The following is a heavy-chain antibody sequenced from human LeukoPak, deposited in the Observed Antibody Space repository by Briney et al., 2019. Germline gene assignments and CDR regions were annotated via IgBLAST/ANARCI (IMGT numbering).Heavy chain of an antibody. V-gene: IGHV4-59*08. CDR3: AGGGTYGAFDL. CDR1: GGSFSGYY. D-gene: IGHD1-26*01. Sequence: PSETLSLTCAVYGGSFSGYYWSWIRQPPGKGLEWIGYIYYSGSTNYNPSLKSRVTMSVDTSKKQFSLKLTSVTAADTAVFYCAGGGTYGAFDLWGQGTMVTVSS. CDR2: IYYSGST. J-gene: IGHJ3*01.